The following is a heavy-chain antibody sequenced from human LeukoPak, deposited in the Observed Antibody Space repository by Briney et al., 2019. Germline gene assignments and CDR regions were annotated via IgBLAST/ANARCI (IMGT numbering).Heavy chain of an antibody. CDR3: VIKLYVSHHTHAFDI. J-gene: IGHJ3*02. Sequence: GGSLRLSCTASGFTFSNYPINFVRQAPGKGLDWVSAISGSGTTIYYADAVRGRFTISRDNSKNTVYLQMNSLRAEDTALYYCVIKLYVSHHTHAFDIWGQGTMVTVSP. D-gene: IGHD3-16*01. CDR1: GFTFSNYP. V-gene: IGHV3-23*01. CDR2: ISGSGTTI.